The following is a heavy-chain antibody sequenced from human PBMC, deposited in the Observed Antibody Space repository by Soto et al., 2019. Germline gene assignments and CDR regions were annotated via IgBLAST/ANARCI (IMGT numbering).Heavy chain of an antibody. CDR2: IYSGGST. D-gene: IGHD5-18*01. J-gene: IGHJ4*02. CDR1: GVTVSSNY. V-gene: IGHV3-66*04. CDR3: ARHGYNYGGGYFDY. Sequence: GALRLSCAASGVTVSSNYMSWVRQAPGKGLEWVSVIYSGGSTYYADSVKGRFTISRDNSKNTLYLQMNSLRAEDTAVYYCARHGYNYGGGYFDYWGQGTLVTVSS.